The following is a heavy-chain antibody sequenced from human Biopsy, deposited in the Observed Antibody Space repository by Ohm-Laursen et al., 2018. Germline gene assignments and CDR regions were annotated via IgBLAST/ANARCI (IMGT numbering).Heavy chain of an antibody. CDR3: ARDTRWSPYSMDV. Sequence: SLRISCAASGFRFRDHHLWWIRPAPGGGLGGGLYNSGGGTIYYGDSMKGRVTISRDNAKNSLYLQMHSLRAEDTAVYYCARDTRWSPYSMDVWGQGTTVTVSS. D-gene: IGHD4-23*01. J-gene: IGHJ6*02. V-gene: IGHV3-11*01. CDR2: NSGGGTI. CDR1: GFRFRDHH.